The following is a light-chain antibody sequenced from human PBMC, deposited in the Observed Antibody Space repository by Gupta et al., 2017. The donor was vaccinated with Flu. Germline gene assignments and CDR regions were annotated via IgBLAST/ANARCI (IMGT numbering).Light chain of an antibody. CDR2: KTS. Sequence: SPSTLSAFVGDRVTITFRASQNISPYLAWYQQKPWKAPKLLIYKTSSLESRVPSRFSGTGSGTEFTLTIISPQPDDFATYICEPYISMRTFGQGTKVEI. CDR1: QNISPY. V-gene: IGKV1-5*03. J-gene: IGKJ1*01. CDR3: EPYISMRT.